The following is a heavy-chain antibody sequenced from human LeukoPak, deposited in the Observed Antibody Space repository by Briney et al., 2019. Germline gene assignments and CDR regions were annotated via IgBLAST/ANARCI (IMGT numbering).Heavy chain of an antibody. CDR1: GGSISTYY. J-gene: IGHJ4*02. Sequence: SETLSLTCTVSGGSISTYYWSWIRQPPGKGLEWIGYIYYSGITNYNPSLKSRATISVDTSKNQFSLKLNSVTAAGTAVYYCAKRGSNTWSDFDYWGQGTLVTVSS. CDR2: IYYSGIT. D-gene: IGHD6-13*01. V-gene: IGHV4-59*08. CDR3: AKRGSNTWSDFDY.